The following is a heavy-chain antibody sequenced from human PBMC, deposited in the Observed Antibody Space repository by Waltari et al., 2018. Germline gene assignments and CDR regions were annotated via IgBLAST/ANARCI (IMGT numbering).Heavy chain of an antibody. CDR3: VRETMSRGPPSGSFSI. V-gene: IGHV1-2*06. J-gene: IGHJ3*02. CDR2: TDPTSGGT. Sequence: QVQLIQSGAEVKKPGASVKVSCKASGYIFSEYFRHWLRRARGERLEWMGRTDPTSGGTDFAQKFQGRVAMTTDMSITTVYMELRSLTSDDTAVYYCVRETMSRGPPSGSFSIWGQGTMVTVSA. CDR1: GYIFSEYF. D-gene: IGHD1-26*01.